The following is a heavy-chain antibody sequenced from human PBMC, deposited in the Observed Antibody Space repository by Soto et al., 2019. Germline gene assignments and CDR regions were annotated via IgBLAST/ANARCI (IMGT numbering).Heavy chain of an antibody. D-gene: IGHD3-9*01. V-gene: IGHV4-4*07. CDR3: ARGMPPPGAPDWYYCGS. CDR1: GASITGSFF. J-gene: IGHJ4*02. Sequence: SETLSLTCTVSGASITGSFFWSWIRQPAGKGLEWIGRFSLSGTTNYNPSLRSRVTMSADVSKNQFSLRLTSVTAADTALYYWARGMPPPGAPDWYYCGSWGRGLLVTVSS. CDR2: FSLSGTT.